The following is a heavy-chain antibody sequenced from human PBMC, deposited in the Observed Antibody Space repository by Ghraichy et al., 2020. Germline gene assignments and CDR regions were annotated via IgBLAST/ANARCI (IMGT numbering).Heavy chain of an antibody. CDR3: ARWAGIPQIHFWTGPFDY. Sequence: SVKVSCKASGGSFNRYATHWVRQAPGQGLEWMGGIIPVFGTPNYAQNFQGRVTITADESTNTAYMELSSLRSEDTAVYYCARWAGIPQIHFWTGPFDYWGQGSLVTVSS. J-gene: IGHJ4*02. CDR1: GGSFNRYA. CDR2: IIPVFGTP. D-gene: IGHD3/OR15-3a*01. V-gene: IGHV1-69*13.